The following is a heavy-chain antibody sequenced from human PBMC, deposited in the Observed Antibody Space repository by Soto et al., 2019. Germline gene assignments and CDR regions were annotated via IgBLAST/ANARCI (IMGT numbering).Heavy chain of an antibody. CDR3: AKDASYDSSGHWSPLDY. V-gene: IGHV3-23*01. CDR2: ISGRGGST. CDR1: GFTFPSYA. D-gene: IGHD3-22*01. Sequence: ESGGGLVQPGGSLRLSCAASGFTFPSYAMTWVRQAPGKGLEWVSAISGRGGSTYYADSVKGRFTISRDNSKNTMYLEMNSLRVEDTAVYYCAKDASYDSSGHWSPLDYWGQGTLVTVSS. J-gene: IGHJ4*02.